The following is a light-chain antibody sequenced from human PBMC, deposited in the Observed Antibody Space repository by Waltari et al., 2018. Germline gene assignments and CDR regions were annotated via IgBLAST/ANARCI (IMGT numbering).Light chain of an antibody. Sequence: IVLTQSPGTLSLSHRERTTRACRASQSVTTSSLAWYQQNPGQAPRLLIYGASSRATDIPDRFGGSGSGRDFTLTISRLEPEDFAVYYCQQYGSSTWTFGQGTKVEVK. CDR1: QSVTTSS. CDR3: QQYGSSTWT. V-gene: IGKV3-20*01. CDR2: GAS. J-gene: IGKJ1*01.